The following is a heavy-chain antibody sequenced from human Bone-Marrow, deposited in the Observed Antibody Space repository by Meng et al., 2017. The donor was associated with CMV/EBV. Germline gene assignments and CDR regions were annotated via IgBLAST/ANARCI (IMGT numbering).Heavy chain of an antibody. Sequence: GESLKISCAASGFTFSSYGMHWVRQAPGKGLEWVAVIWYDGSNKYYADSVKGRFTISRDNSKNTLYLQMNSLRAEDTAVYYCAKDREYYDFWSGYSYYYGMDVWGQGTTVTASS. J-gene: IGHJ6*02. D-gene: IGHD3-3*01. CDR3: AKDREYYDFWSGYSYYYGMDV. CDR2: IWYDGSNK. CDR1: GFTFSSYG. V-gene: IGHV3-30*02.